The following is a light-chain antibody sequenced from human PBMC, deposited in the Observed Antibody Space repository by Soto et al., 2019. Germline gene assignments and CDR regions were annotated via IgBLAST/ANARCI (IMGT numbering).Light chain of an antibody. V-gene: IGKV3-11*01. Sequence: EILLTQSPATLSLSPGEISTLSCRASQSVSSYLAWYQQKPGQAPRLLIYDASNRATGIPARFSGSGSGTDFTLTISSLEPEDFAVYYCQQRSIFGGGTKVDIK. CDR1: QSVSSY. CDR2: DAS. J-gene: IGKJ4*01. CDR3: QQRSI.